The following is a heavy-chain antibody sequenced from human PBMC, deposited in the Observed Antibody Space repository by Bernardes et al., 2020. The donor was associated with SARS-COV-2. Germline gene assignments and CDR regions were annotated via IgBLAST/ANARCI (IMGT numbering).Heavy chain of an antibody. CDR1: GFTVSSNY. Sequence: GGSLRLSCAASGFTVSSNYITWVRPAPGKGLEWVSIIYTGGYTYYADTVKGRFTISRDNSKNTVFLQMNSLRVEDTAVYYCARGRWQIDCWGQGTLVTVSS. CDR2: IYTGGYT. J-gene: IGHJ4*02. V-gene: IGHV3-53*01. D-gene: IGHD3-3*01. CDR3: ARGRWQIDC.